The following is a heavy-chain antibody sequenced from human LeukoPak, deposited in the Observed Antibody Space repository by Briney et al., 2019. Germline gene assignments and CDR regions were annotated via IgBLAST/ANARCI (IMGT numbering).Heavy chain of an antibody. D-gene: IGHD2-2*01. V-gene: IGHV4-34*01. Sequence: SETLSLTCAVYGGSFSGYYWSWIRQPPGKGLEWIGEINHSGSTNYNPSLKSRVTISVDTPRNQFSLKLSSVTAADTAGYYCATNPGGYCSSTNCYGEAPWGQGTLVTVSS. CDR1: GGSFSGYY. J-gene: IGHJ5*02. CDR3: ATNPGGYCSSTNCYGEAP. CDR2: INHSGST.